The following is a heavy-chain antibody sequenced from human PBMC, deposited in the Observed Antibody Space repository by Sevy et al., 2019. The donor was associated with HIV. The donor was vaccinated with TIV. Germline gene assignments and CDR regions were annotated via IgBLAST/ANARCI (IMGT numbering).Heavy chain of an antibody. Sequence: GGSLRLSCVASGFTFNYHGMHWVRQAPGKGLEWVAVIWYDGSKSYYGDSVRGRFIISRDNSKNTVYLQMNSLRAEDTAVYYCARASYNSSPYHYGLDVWGQGTTVTVSS. CDR1: GFTFNYHG. CDR3: ARASYNSSPYHYGLDV. V-gene: IGHV3-33*01. J-gene: IGHJ6*02. CDR2: IWYDGSKS. D-gene: IGHD6-13*01.